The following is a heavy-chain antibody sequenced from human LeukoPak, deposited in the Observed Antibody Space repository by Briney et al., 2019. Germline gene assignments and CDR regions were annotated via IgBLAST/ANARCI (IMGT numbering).Heavy chain of an antibody. Sequence: SETLSLTCAVSGYSISSGYYWGWIRPPPGKGLEWIGRVYHSGSTYYNPSLKSRVTISVDTSKNKFSLKLSSVTAADTAVYYCARGRYYGSGSPKSNWFDPWGQGTLVTVSS. V-gene: IGHV4-38-2*01. CDR1: GYSISSGYY. J-gene: IGHJ5*02. CDR2: VYHSGST. CDR3: ARGRYYGSGSPKSNWFDP. D-gene: IGHD3-10*01.